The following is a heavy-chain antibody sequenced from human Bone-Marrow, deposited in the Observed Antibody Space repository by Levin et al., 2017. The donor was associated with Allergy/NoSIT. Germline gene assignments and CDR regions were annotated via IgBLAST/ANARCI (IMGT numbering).Heavy chain of an antibody. CDR2: IWYDGSNK. J-gene: IGHJ4*02. CDR3: ARDFGAYSGYGTFDY. V-gene: IGHV3-33*01. Sequence: GASVKVSCAASGFTFSSYGMHWVRQAPGKGLEWVAVIWYDGSNKYYADSVKGRFTISRDNSNNTLYLQMNSLRAEDTAVYYCARDFGAYSGYGTFDYWGQGTLVTVSS. CDR1: GFTFSSYG. D-gene: IGHD5-12*01.